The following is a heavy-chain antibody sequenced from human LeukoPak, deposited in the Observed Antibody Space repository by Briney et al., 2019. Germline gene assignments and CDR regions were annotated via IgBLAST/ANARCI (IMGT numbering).Heavy chain of an antibody. CDR1: EFSVGSNY. J-gene: IGHJ6*03. D-gene: IGHD3-16*02. CDR2: IYSGGST. V-gene: IGHV3-66*01. CDR3: ARDLLGYNYYYMDV. Sequence: PGGSLRLSCAASEFSVGSNYMTWVRQAPGKGLEWVSLIYSGGSTYYADSVKGRFTISRDNAKNSLFLQMNSLRAEDTAVYYCARDLLGYNYYYMDVWGKGTTVTVSS.